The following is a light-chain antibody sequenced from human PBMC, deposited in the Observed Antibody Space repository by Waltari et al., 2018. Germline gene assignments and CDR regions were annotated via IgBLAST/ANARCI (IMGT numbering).Light chain of an antibody. J-gene: IGLJ2*01. CDR1: NSNIRSTI. CDR2: SDN. CDR3: AAWDDSLNVI. Sequence: QSVLTQPPSASGTPGQRVTIPCSGSNSNIRSTIVNWYHLLPGVAPKLLIYSDNQRPSGVPDRFSGSRSGNSASLAISGLQSEDEADYYCAAWDDSLNVIFGGGTKLTVL. V-gene: IGLV1-44*01.